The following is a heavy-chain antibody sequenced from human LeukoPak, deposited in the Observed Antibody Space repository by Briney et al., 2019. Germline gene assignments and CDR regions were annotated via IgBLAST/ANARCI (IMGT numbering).Heavy chain of an antibody. V-gene: IGHV4-59*08. Sequence: PSETLSLTCTVSGGSISNYYWSWIRRPPGKGLEWIGHIYYSGATKYNPSLKSRITISVDTSKNQFSLMLSSVTAADTAVYYCARFGITVVRGGKYYFDCWGQGTLVTVSS. J-gene: IGHJ4*02. D-gene: IGHD3-10*01. CDR2: IYYSGAT. CDR3: ARFGITVVRGGKYYFDC. CDR1: GGSISNYY.